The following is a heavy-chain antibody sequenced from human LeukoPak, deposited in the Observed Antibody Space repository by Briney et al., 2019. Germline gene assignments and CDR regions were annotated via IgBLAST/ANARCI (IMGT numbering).Heavy chain of an antibody. V-gene: IGHV3-7*01. Sequence: GGSLRLSCAASGFTFTRYWMTWVRQAPGTGLELVANIKQDGSEKYYVDSVKGRFTISRDNAKNSLYLQMNSLRAEDTAVYYCARDTWWELLGFDYWGQGTLVTVSS. CDR3: ARDTWWELLGFDY. D-gene: IGHD1-26*01. CDR2: IKQDGSEK. CDR1: GFTFTRYW. J-gene: IGHJ4*02.